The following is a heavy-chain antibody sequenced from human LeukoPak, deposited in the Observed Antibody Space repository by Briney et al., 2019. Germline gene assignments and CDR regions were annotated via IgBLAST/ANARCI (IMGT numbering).Heavy chain of an antibody. J-gene: IGHJ3*02. CDR3: AREYVMLERRLNDAFDI. Sequence: GGSLRLSCAASGFTFSDYYMSWIRQAPGKGLEWVSYISSSGSTIYYADSVKGRFTISRDNAKNSLYLQMNSLRAEDTAVYYCAREYVMLERRLNDAFDIWGQGTMVTVSS. V-gene: IGHV3-11*01. CDR1: GFTFSDYY. CDR2: ISSSGSTI. D-gene: IGHD1-1*01.